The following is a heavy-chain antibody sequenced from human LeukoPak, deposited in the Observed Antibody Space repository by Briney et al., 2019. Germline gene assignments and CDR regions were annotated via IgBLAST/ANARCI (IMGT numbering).Heavy chain of an antibody. Sequence: GGSLRLSCAASGFTVSSNYMSWVRQAPGKGLEWVSSISSSSSYIYYADSVKGRFTTSRDNAKNSLYLQMNSLRAEDTAVYYCASASMAYSSSWYADYWGQGTLVTVSS. J-gene: IGHJ4*02. CDR2: ISSSSSYI. CDR1: GFTVSSNY. CDR3: ASASMAYSSSWYADY. V-gene: IGHV3-21*01. D-gene: IGHD6-13*01.